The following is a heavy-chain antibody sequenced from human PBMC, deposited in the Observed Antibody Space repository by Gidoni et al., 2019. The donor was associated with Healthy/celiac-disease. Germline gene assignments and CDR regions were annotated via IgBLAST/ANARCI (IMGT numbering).Heavy chain of an antibody. CDR1: GGSISSYY. Sequence: QVQLQESGPGLVKPSETLSLTCTVSGGSISSYYWSWIRQPAGKGLEWIGRIYPSGNTNYNPSLKSRVTMSVDTSKNQFSLKLSSVTAADTAVYYCARGGNSYCGGDCFAYYFDYWGQGTLVTVSS. J-gene: IGHJ4*02. CDR2: IYPSGNT. V-gene: IGHV4-4*07. CDR3: ARGGNSYCGGDCFAYYFDY. D-gene: IGHD2-21*02.